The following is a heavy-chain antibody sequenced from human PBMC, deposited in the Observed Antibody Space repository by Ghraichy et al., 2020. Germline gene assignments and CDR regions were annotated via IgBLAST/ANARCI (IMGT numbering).Heavy chain of an antibody. Sequence: SETLSLTCAVYGGSFSGYYWSWIRQPPGKGLEWIGEINHSGSTNYNPSLKSRVTISVDTSKNQFSLKLSSVTAADTAVYYCARGLRGGSFKYYFDYWGQGTLVTVSS. J-gene: IGHJ4*02. CDR3: ARGLRGGSFKYYFDY. CDR2: INHSGST. D-gene: IGHD2-15*01. CDR1: GGSFSGYY. V-gene: IGHV4-34*01.